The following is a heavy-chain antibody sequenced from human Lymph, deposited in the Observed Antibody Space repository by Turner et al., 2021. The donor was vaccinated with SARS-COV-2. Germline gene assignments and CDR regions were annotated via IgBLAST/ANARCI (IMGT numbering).Heavy chain of an antibody. CDR1: GGSISSSSYY. CDR3: ASNYDILTGYYTRNWFDP. CDR2: IYYSGST. Sequence: QLQLQESGPGLVKPSETLSLTCTVPGGSISSSSYYWGWIRQPPGKGLEWIGSIYYSGSTYYNPPLKSRVTISVDTSKNQFSLKLSSVTAADTAVYYCASNYDILTGYYTRNWFDPWGQGTLVTVSS. J-gene: IGHJ5*02. V-gene: IGHV4-39*01. D-gene: IGHD3-9*01.